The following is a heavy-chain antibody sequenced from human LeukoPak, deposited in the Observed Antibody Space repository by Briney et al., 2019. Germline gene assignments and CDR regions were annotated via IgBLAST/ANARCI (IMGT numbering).Heavy chain of an antibody. D-gene: IGHD5-24*01. CDR1: GGSISSYY. J-gene: IGHJ5*02. V-gene: IGHV4-59*01. Sequence: SETLSLTCTVSGGSISSYYWTWIRQPPGKRLEWIGYIYNTGSANYNPSFKGRVTLSVDTSKDQFSLKLSSVTAADTAVYYCAREDRDGYNSRGNSFDPWGQGTLVTVSS. CDR3: AREDRDGYNSRGNSFDP. CDR2: IYNTGSA.